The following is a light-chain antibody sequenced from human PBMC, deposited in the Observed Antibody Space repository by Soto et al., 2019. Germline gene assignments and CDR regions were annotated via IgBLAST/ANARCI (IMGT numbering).Light chain of an antibody. Sequence: DIQMTQSPSSLSAYVGDRVTITCRASQSIRTYLNWFQQKPGKAPKLLIYATSSLQSGVPSRFSGSGSGTEFTLTISSLQPEDFATYYCQQSYSTPLTFGGGTKVDIK. V-gene: IGKV1-39*01. CDR1: QSIRTY. CDR2: ATS. CDR3: QQSYSTPLT. J-gene: IGKJ4*01.